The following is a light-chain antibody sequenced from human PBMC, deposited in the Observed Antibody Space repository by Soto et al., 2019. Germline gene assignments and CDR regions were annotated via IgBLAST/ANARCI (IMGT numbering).Light chain of an antibody. V-gene: IGLV1-44*01. CDR2: DNV. CDR1: NSNVGSNP. Sequence: QAVLTQPPSASGTPGQRVTISCSTSNSNVGSNPVNWYQQLPGMAPKLTIYDNVERPSGVPDRFSGSRSGTAASLAISGLQSEDESTYYCATWDDSLNVWIFGGGTKLTVL. CDR3: ATWDDSLNVWI. J-gene: IGLJ2*01.